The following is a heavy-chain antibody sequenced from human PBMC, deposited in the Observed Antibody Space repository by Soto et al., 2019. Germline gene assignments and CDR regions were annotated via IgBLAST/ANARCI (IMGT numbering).Heavy chain of an antibody. CDR3: AKVGSSKYYDYTGHYFDY. CDR1: GYTFNGYY. Sequence: QVQLVQSGAEVKKPGASVKISCKASGYTFNGYYVHWVRQAPGQGLEWMGIINPNGGATGYAQNFQGRVNITRDTSTSTVYKELNNLKSEDTAIYYCAKVGSSKYYDYTGHYFDYWGQGTLVTVSS. D-gene: IGHD3-22*01. CDR2: INPNGGAT. J-gene: IGHJ4*02. V-gene: IGHV1-46*02.